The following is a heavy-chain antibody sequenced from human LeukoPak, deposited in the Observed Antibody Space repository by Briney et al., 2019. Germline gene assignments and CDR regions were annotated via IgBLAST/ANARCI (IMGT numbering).Heavy chain of an antibody. V-gene: IGHV7-4-1*02. CDR1: GYTFTNYG. D-gene: IGHD5-24*01. CDR2: INTNNGNP. J-gene: IGHJ3*02. CDR3: ARDRWGDGYNYFHAFDI. Sequence: PSVKVSYKTSGYTFTNYGLNWVRQAPGLGLEWMGWINTNNGNPTYAQGFTGRFVFSFDTSVSTTYLQISSLKAEDTAVYYCARDRWGDGYNYFHAFDIWGQGTMVTVSS.